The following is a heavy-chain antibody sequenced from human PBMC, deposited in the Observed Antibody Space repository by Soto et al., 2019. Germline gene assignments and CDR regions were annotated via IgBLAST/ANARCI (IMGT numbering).Heavy chain of an antibody. CDR2: ISDDGDDN. CDR1: GFSFSTFG. D-gene: IGHD3-10*01. J-gene: IGHJ4*02. CDR3: AKGRGGPMDYLLDY. Sequence: QVQLVESGGGVVQPGRSLRLSCAASGFSFSTFGMHWVRQVPGKGLEWVAVISDDGDDNRYARFAKGRFIISRDNSKNTLYLQMNSLRVEDTAVYFCAKGRGGPMDYLLDYWGQGVLVTVSS. V-gene: IGHV3-30*18.